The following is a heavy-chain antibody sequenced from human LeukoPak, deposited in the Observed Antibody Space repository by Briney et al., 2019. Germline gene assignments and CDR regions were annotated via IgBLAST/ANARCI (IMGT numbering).Heavy chain of an antibody. D-gene: IGHD3-10*01. Sequence: GESLKISCAASGFTFDDYGMSWVRQAPGKGLERVSGINWNGGSTGYADSVKGRFTISRDNAKDSLYLQMNSLRAEDTALYHCARGPYGSGTGNNWFDPWGQGTLVTVSS. J-gene: IGHJ5*02. V-gene: IGHV3-20*01. CDR3: ARGPYGSGTGNNWFDP. CDR2: INWNGGST. CDR1: GFTFDDYG.